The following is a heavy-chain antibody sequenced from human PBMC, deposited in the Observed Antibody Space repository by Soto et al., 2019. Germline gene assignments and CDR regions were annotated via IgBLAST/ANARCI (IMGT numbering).Heavy chain of an antibody. CDR2: ISYDGSNK. CDR1: GLTFSRYG. Sequence: QEQLVESGVGVVQPGRSLRLSCAASGLTFSRYGMHWVRQAPGKGLEWAAHISYDGSNKHYAESVKGRFTISRDSSKNTVYVQMNSQIAEDTAVYYCVKDTYYYDSSGYDIFDSWGEGTLVAVSS. V-gene: IGHV3-30*18. CDR3: VKDTYYYDSSGYDIFDS. J-gene: IGHJ4*02. D-gene: IGHD3-22*01.